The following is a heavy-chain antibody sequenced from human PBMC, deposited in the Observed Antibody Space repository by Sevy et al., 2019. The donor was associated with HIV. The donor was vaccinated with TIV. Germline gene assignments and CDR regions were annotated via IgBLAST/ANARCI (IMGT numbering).Heavy chain of an antibody. CDR1: GYTFTNYD. CDR2: MKPNSGNT. Sequence: ASVKVSCKASGYTFTNYDINWVRQATGQGLEWMGWMKPNSGNTGYAPKFQGRVTMIRNTSMRTAYMELSSLTSDDTAVYYCARDLAGSKQGGWFDPWGQGTLVTVSS. V-gene: IGHV1-8*01. CDR3: ARDLAGSKQGGWFDP. D-gene: IGHD3-16*01. J-gene: IGHJ5*02.